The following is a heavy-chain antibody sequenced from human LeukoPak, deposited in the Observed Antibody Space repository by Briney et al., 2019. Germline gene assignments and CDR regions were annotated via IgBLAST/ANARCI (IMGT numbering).Heavy chain of an antibody. CDR2: IYPGDSDT. CDR3: ARSYDFWSGKGPFDY. J-gene: IGHJ4*02. Sequence: GESLKISCKGSGYSFTSYWIGWVRQLPGKGLGWMGIIYPGDSDTRYSPSFQGQVTISADKSISTAYLQWSSLKASDTAMYYCARSYDFWSGKGPFDYWGQGTLVTVSS. V-gene: IGHV5-51*01. CDR1: GYSFTSYW. D-gene: IGHD3-3*01.